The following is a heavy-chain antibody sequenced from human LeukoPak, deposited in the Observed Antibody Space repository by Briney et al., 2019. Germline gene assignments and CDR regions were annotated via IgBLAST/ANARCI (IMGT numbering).Heavy chain of an antibody. Sequence: PSETLSLTCAVYGGSFSGYYWSWIRQPPGKGLEWIGEINHSGSTNYNPSLKSRVTISVDTSKNQFSLKLSSVTAADTAVYYCARDLGSGHPEYFQHWGQGTLVTVSS. V-gene: IGHV4-34*01. CDR3: ARDLGSGHPEYFQH. CDR1: GGSFSGYY. D-gene: IGHD6-19*01. J-gene: IGHJ1*01. CDR2: INHSGST.